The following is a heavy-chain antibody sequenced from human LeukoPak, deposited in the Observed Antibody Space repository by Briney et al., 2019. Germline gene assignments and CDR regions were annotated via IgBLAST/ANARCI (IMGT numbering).Heavy chain of an antibody. CDR2: ISTSSSSM. V-gene: IGHV3-48*01. CDR3: ARDTLSAFDI. J-gene: IGHJ3*02. D-gene: IGHD2-15*01. CDR1: GFTFSSYS. Sequence: GSLRLSCAASGFTFSSYSMNWVRQAPGKGLEWVSYISTSSSSMYYADSVKGRFTISRDNAKNSLYLQMNSLGGEDTAVYYCARDTLSAFDIWGQGTMVTVSS.